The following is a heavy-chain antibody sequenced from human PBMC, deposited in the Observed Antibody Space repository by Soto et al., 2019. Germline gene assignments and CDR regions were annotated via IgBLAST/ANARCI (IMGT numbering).Heavy chain of an antibody. CDR3: ARQGRFLENYYYGMDV. J-gene: IGHJ6*02. V-gene: IGHV4-39*01. D-gene: IGHD3-3*01. CDR2: IYYSGST. Sequence: PSETLSLTCTVSGGSISSSSYYWGWIRQPPGKGLEWIGSIYYSGSTYYNPSLKSRVTISVDTSKNQFSLKLSSVTAADTAVYHCARQGRFLENYYYGMDVWGQGTTVTVSS. CDR1: GGSISSSSYY.